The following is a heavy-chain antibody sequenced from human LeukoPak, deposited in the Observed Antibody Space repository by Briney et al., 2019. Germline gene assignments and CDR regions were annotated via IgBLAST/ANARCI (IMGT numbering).Heavy chain of an antibody. Sequence: QPGGSLRLSCAASGFDFSSYWMSWVRQPPGKGREWVANIKQDGSEENYVDSVKGRFTISREHAKNSLYLQMNSLRAEDTAVYYCARRAVAGTGCYDSGGQGTLVTVSS. V-gene: IGHV3-7*01. J-gene: IGHJ4*02. CDR1: GFDFSSYW. CDR3: ARRAVAGTGCYDS. D-gene: IGHD6-19*01. CDR2: IKQDGSEE.